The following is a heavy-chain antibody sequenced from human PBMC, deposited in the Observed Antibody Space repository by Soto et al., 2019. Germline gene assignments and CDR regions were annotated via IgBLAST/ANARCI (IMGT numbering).Heavy chain of an antibody. V-gene: IGHV4-39*01. CDR2: IYYSGST. D-gene: IGHD2-15*01. Sequence: QLQLQESGPGLVKPSETLSLTCTVSGGSISSNSYYWGWIRQPPGKGLEWIGSIYYSGSTYYNPSLKSRVTISVDTSKNQFSLKLSSVTAADTAVYYCARQRGYCSGGSCPCDYWGQGTLVTVSS. J-gene: IGHJ4*02. CDR1: GGSISSNSYY. CDR3: ARQRGYCSGGSCPCDY.